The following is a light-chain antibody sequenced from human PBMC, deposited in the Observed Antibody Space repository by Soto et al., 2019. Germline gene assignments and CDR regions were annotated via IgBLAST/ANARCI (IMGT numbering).Light chain of an antibody. Sequence: DIQMTQSPSSLSASVGDRVTITCRASQGISNYLAWYQQKPGKVPKLLIYAASTLQSGVPSRFSVSGSGTDLPITISSLQPEDVATYYCEKYNSDHRTFGQGTKVEIK. J-gene: IGKJ1*01. CDR1: QGISNY. CDR2: AAS. CDR3: EKYNSDHRT. V-gene: IGKV1-27*01.